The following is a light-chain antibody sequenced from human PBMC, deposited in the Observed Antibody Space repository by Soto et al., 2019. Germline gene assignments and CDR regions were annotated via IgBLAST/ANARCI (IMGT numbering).Light chain of an antibody. CDR2: DAL. CDR1: QSISSY. J-gene: IGKJ1*01. CDR3: HQRYSWPRT. V-gene: IGKV3-11*01. Sequence: ETVLTQSPATLSLSPGERATLSCRASQSISSYLAWYQQKPGQAPRLLIYDALNMATGIPARFSGSGSGTDFTLPISSLEPEDFAVYYCHQRYSWPRTFGQGTKVEIK.